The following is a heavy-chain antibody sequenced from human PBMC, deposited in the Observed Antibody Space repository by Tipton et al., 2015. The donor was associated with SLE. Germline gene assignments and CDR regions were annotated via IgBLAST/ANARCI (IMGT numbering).Heavy chain of an antibody. Sequence: SLRLSCAASGFTFSSYGMHWVRQAPGKGLEWVAFIRYDGSNKYYADSVKGRFTISRDNSKNTLYLQMNSLRAEDTAVYYCARAESTYYDSSGYTRDYFDYWGQGTLVTVSS. CDR1: GFTFSSYG. CDR2: IRYDGSNK. V-gene: IGHV3-30*02. CDR3: ARAESTYYDSSGYTRDYFDY. D-gene: IGHD3-22*01. J-gene: IGHJ4*02.